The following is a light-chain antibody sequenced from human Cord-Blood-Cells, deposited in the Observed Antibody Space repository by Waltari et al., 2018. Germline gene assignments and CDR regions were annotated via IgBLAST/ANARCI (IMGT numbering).Light chain of an antibody. CDR2: DVS. J-gene: IGLJ2*01. CDR3: SSYTSSSVV. CDR1: SRDGGGYNY. Sequence: QSALTQPASVPGSPGPSITIPCTGTSRDGGGYNYVSWYQQHPGKAPKLMIYDVSNRPSGVSNRFSGSKSGNTASLTISGLQAEDEADYYCSSYTSSSVVFGGGTKLTVL. V-gene: IGLV2-14*01.